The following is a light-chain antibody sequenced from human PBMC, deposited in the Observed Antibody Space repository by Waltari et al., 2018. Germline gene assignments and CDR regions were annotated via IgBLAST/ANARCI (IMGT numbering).Light chain of an antibody. CDR2: DAS. CDR1: QSVSSY. J-gene: IGKJ4*01. Sequence: EIVLTQSPATLSYPPGERATISCRASQSVSSYLAWYQQKPGHAPRLLIYDASNRATGIPARFSGSGSGTDFTLTISSLEPEDFAVYYCQQRSNWPPTFGVGTKVEIK. CDR3: QQRSNWPPT. V-gene: IGKV3-11*01.